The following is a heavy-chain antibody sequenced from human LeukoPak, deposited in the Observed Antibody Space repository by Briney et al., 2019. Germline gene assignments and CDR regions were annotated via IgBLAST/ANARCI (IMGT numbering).Heavy chain of an antibody. CDR2: ISDDGTNK. D-gene: IGHD1-26*01. V-gene: IGHV3-30*07. J-gene: IGHJ4*02. Sequence: PGGSLRLSCAASGFNFSNFAMYWVRQAPGKGLEWVAIISDDGTNKYHTDAAKGRFTISRDNSRHTLYLQMNSLTVEDTAIYYCGRDPDRLVGATDYLEFWGQGTLVTVSS. CDR3: GRDPDRLVGATDYLEF. CDR1: GFNFSNFA.